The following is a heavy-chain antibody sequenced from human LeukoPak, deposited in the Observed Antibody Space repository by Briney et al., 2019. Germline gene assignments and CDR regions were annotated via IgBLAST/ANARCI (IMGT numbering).Heavy chain of an antibody. J-gene: IGHJ4*02. V-gene: IGHV3-23*01. CDR2: ISSIGGST. CDR1: GFTFSNYA. Sequence: GGSLRLSCAASGFTFSNYAMSWVRQAPGKGLEWVSSISSIGGSTYYADSVKGRFTISRDNSKNTLYLQMSSLRAEDTAVYYCAKDKGDFWSGHHYWGQGTLVTVSS. D-gene: IGHD3-3*01. CDR3: AKDKGDFWSGHHY.